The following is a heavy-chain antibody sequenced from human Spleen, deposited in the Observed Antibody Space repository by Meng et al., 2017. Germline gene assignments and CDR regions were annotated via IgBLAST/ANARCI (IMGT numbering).Heavy chain of an antibody. J-gene: IGHJ4*02. CDR3: ARVDGSGYSFDY. Sequence: SETLSLTCAVSGGSISSGDNSWSWIRQHPGKGLEWIGYIYYSGTTYYNPSLKSRVTISVDTSKNQFSLKLSSVTAADTAVYYCARVDGSGYSFDYWGQGTLVTVSS. D-gene: IGHD3-10*01. V-gene: IGHV4-31*11. CDR2: IYYSGTT. CDR1: GGSISSGDNS.